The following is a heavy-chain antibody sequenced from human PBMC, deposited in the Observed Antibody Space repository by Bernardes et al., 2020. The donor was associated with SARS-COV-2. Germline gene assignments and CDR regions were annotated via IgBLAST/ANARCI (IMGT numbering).Heavy chain of an antibody. J-gene: IGHJ5*01. V-gene: IGHV3-33*01. CDR3: ATEDGEWLES. CDR1: GFTFRDYT. CDR2: IWHDGSRE. Sequence: GGSLRLSCAASGFTFRDYTMHWVRQAPGKGLEWVAVIWHDGSREYYVDSVKGRSAISRDNSNNTLYLQMNNLRVEDTALYRCATEDGEWLESWGQGTLVTVSS. D-gene: IGHD4-17*01.